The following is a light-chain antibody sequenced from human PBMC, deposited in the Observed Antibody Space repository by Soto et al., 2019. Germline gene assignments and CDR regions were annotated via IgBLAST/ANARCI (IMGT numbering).Light chain of an antibody. J-gene: IGLJ1*01. V-gene: IGLV2-14*01. CDR2: GVT. CDR3: NSYTRSSRYV. CDR1: SSDVGAYNF. Sequence: QSALTQPASVSGAPGQSITISCTGTSSDVGAYNFVSWYQQHPGKAPKLMIYGVTSRPSGISNRFSGSKSGNTASLTISGLQAEDEADYYCNSYTRSSRYVFGTGTKLTVL.